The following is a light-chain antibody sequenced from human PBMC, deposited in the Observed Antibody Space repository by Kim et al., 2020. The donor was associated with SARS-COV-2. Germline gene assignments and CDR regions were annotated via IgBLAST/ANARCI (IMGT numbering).Light chain of an antibody. CDR3: AAWDDSLSGVV. CDR1: SSNIGSTS. J-gene: IGLJ2*01. CDR2: RNY. Sequence: ELTQPPSASGTPGQRVTISCSGSSSNIGSTSVYWYQQLPGTAPKLLIYRNYQRPSGVPVRFSGSKSGTSASLAISGLRSEDEAHYYCAAWDDSLSGVVFGGGTQLTVL. V-gene: IGLV1-47*01.